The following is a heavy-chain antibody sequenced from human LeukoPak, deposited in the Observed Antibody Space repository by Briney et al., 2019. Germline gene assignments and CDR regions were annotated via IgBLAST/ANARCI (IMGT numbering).Heavy chain of an antibody. CDR3: ARENYASGSYGDY. J-gene: IGHJ4*02. Sequence: PGGSLRLSCGASGFTFSSYSMNWVRQAPGKGLEWVSYISSTSTTIYYADSVKGRFIISRDNAKNSPYLQMNSLRAEDTAVYYCARENYASGSYGDYWGQGTLVTVSS. CDR2: ISSTSTTI. CDR1: GFTFSSYS. V-gene: IGHV3-48*01. D-gene: IGHD3-10*01.